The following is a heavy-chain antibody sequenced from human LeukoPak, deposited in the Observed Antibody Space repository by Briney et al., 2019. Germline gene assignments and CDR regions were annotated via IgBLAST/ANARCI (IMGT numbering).Heavy chain of an antibody. J-gene: IGHJ4*02. CDR1: GGSIGSYY. Sequence: PSETLSLTCTVSGGSIGSYYWSWIRQPPGKGLEWIGYIYYSGSTNYNPSLKSRVTISVDTSKNQFSLKLRSVTAADTAVYYCARVSGYDWESFYDYWGQGTLVTVSS. CDR2: IYYSGST. V-gene: IGHV4-59*01. D-gene: IGHD5-12*01. CDR3: ARVSGYDWESFYDY.